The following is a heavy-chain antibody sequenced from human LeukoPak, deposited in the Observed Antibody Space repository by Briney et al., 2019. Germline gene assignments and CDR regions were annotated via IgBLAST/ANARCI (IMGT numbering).Heavy chain of an antibody. Sequence: GGSLRLSCVGSGFTFSSYGIHWVRQLPGKGPEWVAIISYDGSSEFYADSVKGRFKISRDNSKNTVNLQMNSLGVEDTAVYYCAKGLGPLVRGIVPRTYYMDVWGRGTTVTVSS. V-gene: IGHV3-30*18. CDR3: AKGLGPLVRGIVPRTYYMDV. D-gene: IGHD3-10*01. CDR2: ISYDGSSE. CDR1: GFTFSSYG. J-gene: IGHJ6*03.